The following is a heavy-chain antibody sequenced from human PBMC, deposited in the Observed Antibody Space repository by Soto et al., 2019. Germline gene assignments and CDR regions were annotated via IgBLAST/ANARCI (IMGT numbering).Heavy chain of an antibody. V-gene: IGHV6-1*01. D-gene: IGHD6-13*01. J-gene: IGHJ4*02. CDR3: ARDSGAGMAAAVVDY. CDR2: TYYRSKWYN. Sequence: QVQLQQSGPGLVKPSQTLSLTCAISGDSVTSNSAAWHWIRQSPSRGLEWLGRTYYRSKWYNDLAVSVKSRITITPDTSRNQFSLQLNSVTPDDTAVYYCARDSGAGMAAAVVDYWGQGTLVTVSS. CDR1: GDSVTSNSAA.